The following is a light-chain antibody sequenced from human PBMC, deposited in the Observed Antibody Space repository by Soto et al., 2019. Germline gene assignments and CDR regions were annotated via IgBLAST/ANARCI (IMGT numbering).Light chain of an antibody. V-gene: IGKV1-5*03. CDR1: ENVNGH. CDR3: QQYNNWPS. CDR2: EAS. J-gene: IGKJ1*01. Sequence: GSSVAVTCRASENVNGHLAWYQQKPGKAPKLLIYEASILESGVPSRFSGSGFGTEFTLTINGLLPEDFVTYYCQQYNNWPSFGQGTKVDIK.